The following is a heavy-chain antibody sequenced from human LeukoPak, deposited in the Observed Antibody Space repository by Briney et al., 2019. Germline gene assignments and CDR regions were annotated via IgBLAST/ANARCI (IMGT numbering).Heavy chain of an antibody. V-gene: IGHV3-7*01. D-gene: IGHD3-9*01. J-gene: IGHJ6*02. CDR1: GFNSGNYW. CDR2: IKQDGSEK. Sequence: GGSLRLSCAASGFNSGNYWMSWVRQAPGKGLEWVANIKQDGSEKYYVDSVKGRFTISRDNAKNSLYLQMNSLRAEDTAVYYCARRRNFDWLNPYYYYYGMDVWGQGTTVTVSS. CDR3: ARRRNFDWLNPYYYYYGMDV.